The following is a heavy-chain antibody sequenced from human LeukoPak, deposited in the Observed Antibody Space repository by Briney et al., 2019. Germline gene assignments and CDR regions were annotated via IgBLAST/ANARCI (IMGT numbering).Heavy chain of an antibody. D-gene: IGHD5-12*01. J-gene: IGHJ5*02. CDR3: AQQKAGYSGSPSWFDP. CDR2: FNPEHTEI. Sequence: ASVQVSCKVSGYSLSDLSLQWVRQAPGPGLEWMGGFNPEHTEIIYSQKFQGRVTLTEDTSTDTAYMELSSLRAEDTATYFCAQQKAGYSGSPSWFDPWGQGTLVTVSS. CDR1: GYSLSDLS. V-gene: IGHV1-24*01.